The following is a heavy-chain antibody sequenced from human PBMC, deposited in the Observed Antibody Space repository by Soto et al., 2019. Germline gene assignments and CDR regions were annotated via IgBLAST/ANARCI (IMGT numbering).Heavy chain of an antibody. CDR2: IWYGGSNK. J-gene: IGHJ6*02. CDR3: ARERPQGNYYFGMDV. Sequence: PGGSIRLSCAASGFTFRSYGMHGARKDPGKGLEWVAVIWYGGSNKYYADSVKGRFTISRDNSKNRLYLQMNSLRVEDTAVYYFARERPQGNYYFGMDVCAQALTVTVSS. V-gene: IGHV3-33*01. CDR1: GFTFRSYG.